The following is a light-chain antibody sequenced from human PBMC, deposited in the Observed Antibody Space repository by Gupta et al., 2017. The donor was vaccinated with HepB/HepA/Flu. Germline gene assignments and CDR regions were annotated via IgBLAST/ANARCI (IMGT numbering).Light chain of an antibody. CDR2: VAP. V-gene: IGKV3-11*01. J-gene: IGKJ4*01. CDR3: QQRSDWPT. CDR1: QSISSY. Sequence: EIVLTQSPGPLSLSPGERATLSCRASQSISSYLAWYQQKPGQAPRLLIVVAPNRATGIPARFSGSGSGTDFTLTITSLEPEDFAVYYCQQRSDWPTFGGGTKVEIK.